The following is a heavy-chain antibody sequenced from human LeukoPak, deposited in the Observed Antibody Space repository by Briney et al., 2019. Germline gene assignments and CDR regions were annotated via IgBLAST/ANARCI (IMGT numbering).Heavy chain of an antibody. CDR1: GYTFTSYY. Sequence: GASVKVSCKASGYTFTSYYMHWVRQAPGQGLEWMGWINPNSGGTNYSQKFQGRDTMTRDTSISTAYMELSRLRSDDTAVYYCERVYFSARRFFGSSWYSRGAAESFQNWGQGTMVTVSS. D-gene: IGHD6-13*01. CDR3: ERVYFSARRFFGSSWYSRGAAESFQN. J-gene: IGHJ1*01. CDR2: INPNSGGT. V-gene: IGHV1-2*02.